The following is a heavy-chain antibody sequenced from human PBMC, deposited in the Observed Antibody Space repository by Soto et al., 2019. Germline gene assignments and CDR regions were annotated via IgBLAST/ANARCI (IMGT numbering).Heavy chain of an antibody. CDR2: IYPGDSDT. Sequence: GESLKISCKGSGYSFTSYWIGWVRQMPGKGLEWMGIIYPGDSDTRYSPSFQGQVTISADKSISTAYLQWSSLKASDTAMYYCARRRGSQVRGVTNWFDPWGQGTLVTVSS. CDR3: ARRRGSQVRGVTNWFDP. CDR1: GYSFTSYW. V-gene: IGHV5-51*01. J-gene: IGHJ5*02. D-gene: IGHD3-10*01.